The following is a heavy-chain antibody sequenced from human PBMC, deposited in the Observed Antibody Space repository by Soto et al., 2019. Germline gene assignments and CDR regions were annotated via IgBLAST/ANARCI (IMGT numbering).Heavy chain of an antibody. J-gene: IGHJ2*01. V-gene: IGHV3-73*02. Sequence: EVQLVESGGGLVQPGGSLKLSCEASGFAFSASAMHWVRQASGKGPEWVGRIRSKGNNYATEYAASLEGRFTFSRDDSKNTAYLQMNSLKIEDTAVYYCVRYARSLGWYFDLWGRGTLVTVSS. CDR2: IRSKGNNYAT. D-gene: IGHD2-2*01. CDR3: VRYARSLGWYFDL. CDR1: GFAFSASA.